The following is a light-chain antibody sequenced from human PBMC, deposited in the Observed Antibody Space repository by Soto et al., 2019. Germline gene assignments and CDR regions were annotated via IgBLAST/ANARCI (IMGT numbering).Light chain of an antibody. CDR2: GAS. V-gene: IGKV3-15*01. Sequence: DIVMTQSPATLSVSPGERATLSCRASQNVSTNLAWYQQKPGQAPRLLIYGASTRATGIPARFSGSGSGTEFALTISSLQSEDFAVYYCQQYNNWPRTFGQGTKVEIK. J-gene: IGKJ1*01. CDR1: QNVSTN. CDR3: QQYNNWPRT.